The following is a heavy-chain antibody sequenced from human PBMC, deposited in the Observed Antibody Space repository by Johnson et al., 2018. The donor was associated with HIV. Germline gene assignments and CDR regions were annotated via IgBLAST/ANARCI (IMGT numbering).Heavy chain of an antibody. CDR1: GFTFRSYG. V-gene: IGHV3-23*04. D-gene: IGHD3-22*01. J-gene: IGHJ3*02. CDR2: ISGSGGDT. Sequence: QLVESGGGLVQPGRSLRLSCAASGFTFRSYGMSWVRQAPGKGLEWVSGISGSGGDTYYADSVKGRFTISRDNSKHTLYLQMNSLRAEDTAVYYCAGVGLLPMGTRDAFDIWGQGTMVTVSS. CDR3: AGVGLLPMGTRDAFDI.